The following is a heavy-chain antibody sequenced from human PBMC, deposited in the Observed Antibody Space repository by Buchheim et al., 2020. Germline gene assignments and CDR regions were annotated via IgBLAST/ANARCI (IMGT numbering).Heavy chain of an antibody. D-gene: IGHD2-15*01. CDR1: GFTFSSQP. J-gene: IGHJ6*02. CDR2: ISGSGDTT. Sequence: EVRLSESGGGLVQPGGSLRLSCAASGFTFSSQPMSWVRQAPGKGLEWVSVISGSGDTTNYADSVKGRFTISRDNSKNPLYLQINSLRAEDTAVYYCAKEGGGSPYYYYGVDVWGQGAT. CDR3: AKEGGGSPYYYYGVDV. V-gene: IGHV3-23*01.